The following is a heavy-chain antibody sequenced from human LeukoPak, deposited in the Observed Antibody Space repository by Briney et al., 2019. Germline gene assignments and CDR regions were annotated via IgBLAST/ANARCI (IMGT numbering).Heavy chain of an antibody. CDR1: RDSISSYY. V-gene: IGHV3-23*01. CDR2: ISGSGGST. CDR3: AKGDLNHGYDAFDI. Sequence: PSETLSLTCTVSRDSISSYYWSWVRQAPGKGLEWVSAISGSGGSTYYADSVKGRFTISRDNSKNTLYLQMNSLRAEDTAVYYCAKGDLNHGYDAFDIWGQGTMVTVSS. J-gene: IGHJ3*02. D-gene: IGHD5-18*01.